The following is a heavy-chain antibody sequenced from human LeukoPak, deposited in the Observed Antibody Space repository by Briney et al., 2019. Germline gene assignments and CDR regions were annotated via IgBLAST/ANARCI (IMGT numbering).Heavy chain of an antibody. Sequence: AGGSLRLSCAASGFTFSSYAMSWVRQAPGKGLEWVSAISGSGGSTYYADSVKGRFTISRDNSKNTLYLQMNSLRAEDTAVYYCAKDIVLMVYPFDYWGQGTLVTVSS. CDR2: ISGSGGST. D-gene: IGHD2-8*01. CDR3: AKDIVLMVYPFDY. V-gene: IGHV3-23*01. CDR1: GFTFSSYA. J-gene: IGHJ4*02.